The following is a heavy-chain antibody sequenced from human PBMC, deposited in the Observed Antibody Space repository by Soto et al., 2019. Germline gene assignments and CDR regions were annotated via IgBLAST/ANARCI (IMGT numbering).Heavy chain of an antibody. Sequence: QVQLQESDPGLLRPSGTLSLTCTVSGGSISSTNWWSWVRQPPGKGLEWIGEIYHSGSTNYNPSLKSRVTMSVDKSKNQFSLRLSSVTAADTAVYYCARDGAAALFRPPLPLWGQGTLVTVSS. CDR3: ARDGAAALFRPPLPL. D-gene: IGHD6-13*01. CDR1: GGSISSTNW. J-gene: IGHJ4*02. V-gene: IGHV4-4*02. CDR2: IYHSGST.